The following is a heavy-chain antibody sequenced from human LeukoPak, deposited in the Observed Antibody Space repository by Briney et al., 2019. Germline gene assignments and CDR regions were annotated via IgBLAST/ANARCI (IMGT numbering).Heavy chain of an antibody. J-gene: IGHJ4*02. CDR2: IKGDGSDK. V-gene: IGHV3-7*01. CDR3: ATEHWGPNS. D-gene: IGHD3-16*01. Sequence: PGGSLRLSCAASGFTFSSSWMTWVRQAPGKGLEWLANIKGDGSDKNYVDSVKGRFTISRDNAKNSLFLQMSSLRGEDTALYYCATEHWGPNSWGQGTLDTVSS. CDR1: GFTFSSSW.